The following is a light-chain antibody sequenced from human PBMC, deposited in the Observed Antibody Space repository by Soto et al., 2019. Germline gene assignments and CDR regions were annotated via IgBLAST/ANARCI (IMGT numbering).Light chain of an antibody. CDR1: QSVSSS. V-gene: IGKV3D-15*01. J-gene: IGKJ1*01. Sequence: EIVMTQSPATLSVSPGERATLSCRASQSVSSSLAWYQQKPGRAPRLLIYGAYTRATNIPARFSGNGSGTEFTFTISSLQSEDFAVYYCQQYDNWPPWTFGQGTRVEIK. CDR2: GAY. CDR3: QQYDNWPPWT.